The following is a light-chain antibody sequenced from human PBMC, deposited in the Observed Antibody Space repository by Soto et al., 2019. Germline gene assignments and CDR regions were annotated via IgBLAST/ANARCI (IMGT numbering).Light chain of an antibody. CDR1: QNIYNY. CDR2: DAS. J-gene: IGKJ4*01. Sequence: DIQMTQSPSSLSASVGDRVTIACQASQNIYNYLNWYQLKPGKAPQVLILDASDLDTDVASRFSGSGYGTGFSLSINNLQPEDVGTYYCQHYNNLPLTFGGGTTVEI. CDR3: QHYNNLPLT. V-gene: IGKV1-33*01.